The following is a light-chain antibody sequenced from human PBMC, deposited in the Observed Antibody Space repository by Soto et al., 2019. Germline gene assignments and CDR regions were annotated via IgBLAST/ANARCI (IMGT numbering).Light chain of an antibody. V-gene: IGKV3-20*01. CDR3: QQYGSSQGWT. CDR2: GAS. CDR1: QSVSSSY. J-gene: IGKJ1*01. Sequence: EIVLTQSPGTLSLSPGERATLSCRASQSVSSSYLAWYQQKPGQAPRLLIYGASSRATGIPDRFSGSGSVTDFTLTISRLEPEDFAVYYCQQYGSSQGWTFGQGTKVEIK.